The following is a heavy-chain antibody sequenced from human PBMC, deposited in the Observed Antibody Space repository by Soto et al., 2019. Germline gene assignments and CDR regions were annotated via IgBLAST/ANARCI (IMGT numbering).Heavy chain of an antibody. Sequence: SLRLSCAASGFTFSSFALNWVRQAPGKGLEWVSCISGSGDTTYYADSVKGRFTISRDNSKNTLYLQMNSLRAEDTAVYYCAKREELYYYGMDVWGQGTTVTVSS. V-gene: IGHV3-23*01. CDR3: AKREELYYYGMDV. J-gene: IGHJ6*02. D-gene: IGHD1-7*01. CDR2: ISGSGDTT. CDR1: GFTFSSFA.